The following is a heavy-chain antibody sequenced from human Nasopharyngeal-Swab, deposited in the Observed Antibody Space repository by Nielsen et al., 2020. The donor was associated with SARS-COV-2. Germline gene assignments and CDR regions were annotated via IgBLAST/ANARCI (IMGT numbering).Heavy chain of an antibody. Sequence: SETLSLTCTFSGFSITSHYWSWIRQPPGKGLEWIGYISHNSGTSYNPSLKSRVTMFMDTSKNQFSLRLRSVTAADTAVYYCAKEGATGWFDPWGQGTLVTVSS. J-gene: IGHJ5*02. CDR1: GFSITSHY. CDR2: ISHNSGT. CDR3: AKEGATGWFDP. V-gene: IGHV4-59*11.